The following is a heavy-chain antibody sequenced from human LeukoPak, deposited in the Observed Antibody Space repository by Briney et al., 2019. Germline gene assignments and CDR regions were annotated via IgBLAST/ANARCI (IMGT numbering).Heavy chain of an antibody. CDR3: AKTGANSPRFYYFDY. D-gene: IGHD4-23*01. CDR2: ISGSGGST. V-gene: IGHV3-23*01. J-gene: IGHJ4*02. Sequence: PGGSLRLSCAASGFTFSSYAMSWVRQAPGKGLEWVSAISGSGGSTCYADSVKGRFTISRDNSKNTLYLQMNSLRAEDTAVYYCAKTGANSPRFYYFDYWGQGTLVTVSS. CDR1: GFTFSSYA.